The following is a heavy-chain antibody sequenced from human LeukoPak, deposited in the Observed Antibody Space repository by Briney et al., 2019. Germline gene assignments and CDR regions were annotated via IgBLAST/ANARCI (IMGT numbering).Heavy chain of an antibody. CDR2: ISVASNT. D-gene: IGHD3-3*01. CDR3: ADYGVSGVRNNFY. V-gene: IGHV3-23*01. J-gene: IGHJ4*02. CDR1: GLALSSYA. Sequence: PGGSLRLSCAASGLALSSYAMSWVRQAPGKGLEWVSTISVASNTFYADSVKGRFTISRGNSRNTVYLQMTSLRADDTAVYYCADYGVSGVRNNFYWGQGTLVTVSS.